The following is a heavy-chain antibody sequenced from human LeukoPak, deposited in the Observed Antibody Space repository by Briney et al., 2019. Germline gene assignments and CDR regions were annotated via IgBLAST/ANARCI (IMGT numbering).Heavy chain of an antibody. CDR2: ISYSGST. CDR3: ARGPGRNPVFGVFIKYMDV. Sequence: PSETLSLTCTVSGDSISTYSWIYIRQPPGKGLEWIGNISYSGSTKYNPSLKSRVTISLDTSKNQFSLKLSSVTAADTAVYYCARGPGRNPVFGVFIKYMDVWGKGTTVTVSS. V-gene: IGHV4-59*01. CDR1: GDSISTYS. D-gene: IGHD3-3*01. J-gene: IGHJ6*03.